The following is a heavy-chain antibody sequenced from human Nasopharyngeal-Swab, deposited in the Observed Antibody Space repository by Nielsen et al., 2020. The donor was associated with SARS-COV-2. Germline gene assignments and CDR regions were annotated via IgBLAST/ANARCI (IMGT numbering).Heavy chain of an antibody. D-gene: IGHD1-1*01. J-gene: IGHJ6*03. V-gene: IGHV4-4*08. CDR2: LYTSGTT. Sequence: REAPGKGLEWVGLLYTSGTTNYNPSLKSRVTISVDTSKHHFSLKLSSVIAADTAVYYCARAILNLGRGDYMDVWGKGTTVTVSS. CDR3: ARAILNLGRGDYMDV.